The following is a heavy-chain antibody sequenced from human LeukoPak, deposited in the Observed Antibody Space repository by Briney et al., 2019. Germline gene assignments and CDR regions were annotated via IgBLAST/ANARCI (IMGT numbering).Heavy chain of an antibody. D-gene: IGHD3-3*01. V-gene: IGHV3-73*01. CDR1: GFTFSGSA. J-gene: IGHJ4*02. CDR3: TRHMGTIFGVVSDY. CDR2: IRSKANSYAT. Sequence: GGSLRLSCAASGFTFSGSAMHWVRQASGKGLEWVVRIRSKANSYATAYAASVKGRFTISRDDSKNTAYLQMNSLKTEDTAVYYCTRHMGTIFGVVSDYWGQGTLVTVSS.